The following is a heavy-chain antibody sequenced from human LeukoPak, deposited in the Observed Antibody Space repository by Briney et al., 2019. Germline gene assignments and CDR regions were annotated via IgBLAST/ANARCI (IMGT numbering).Heavy chain of an antibody. D-gene: IGHD6-19*01. Sequence: PSETLSLTCAVYGGFFSGYYWSWIRQPPGKGLEWIGEINHSGSTNYNPSLKSRVTISVDTSKNQFSLKLSSVTAADTAVYYCARGNVAVAGTGGYYFDYWGQGTLVTVSS. CDR1: GGFFSGYY. J-gene: IGHJ4*02. V-gene: IGHV4-34*01. CDR3: ARGNVAVAGTGGYYFDY. CDR2: INHSGST.